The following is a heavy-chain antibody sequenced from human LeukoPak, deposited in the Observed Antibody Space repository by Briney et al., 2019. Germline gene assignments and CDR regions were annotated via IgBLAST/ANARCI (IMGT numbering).Heavy chain of an antibody. CDR1: GGSISSSNYY. J-gene: IGHJ4*02. CDR3: ARPVVVGATTGLGY. Sequence: SETLSLTCTVSGGSISSSNYYWGWIRQPPGKGLEWIGYIYYSGTTSYNPSLKSRVTISVDTSENQFSLRLSSVTAADTAIYYCARPVVVGATTGLGYWGQGTLVTVSS. CDR2: IYYSGTT. V-gene: IGHV4-61*05. D-gene: IGHD1-26*01.